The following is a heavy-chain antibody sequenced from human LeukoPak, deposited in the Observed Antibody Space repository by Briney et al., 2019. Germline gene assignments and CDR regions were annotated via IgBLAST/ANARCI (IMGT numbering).Heavy chain of an antibody. CDR3: ARDRGAVSFYYYYMDV. Sequence: ASVKVSCKASGYTFTSYAMNWVRRAPGQGLEWMGWINTNTGYPTYAQGFTGRFVFSLDTSVSTAYLQISSLKAEDTAVYYCARDRGAVSFYYYYMDVWGKGTTVTVSS. CDR2: INTNTGYP. D-gene: IGHD6-19*01. CDR1: GYTFTSYA. J-gene: IGHJ6*03. V-gene: IGHV7-4-1*02.